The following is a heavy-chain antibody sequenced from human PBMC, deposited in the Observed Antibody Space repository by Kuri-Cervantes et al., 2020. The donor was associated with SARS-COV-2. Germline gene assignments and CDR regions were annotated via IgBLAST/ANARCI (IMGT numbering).Heavy chain of an antibody. CDR2: ISAYNGNT. CDR3: ARDRNPYSYGPLFDY. D-gene: IGHD5-18*01. CDR1: GYTFTSYG. J-gene: IGHJ4*02. V-gene: IGHV1-18*04. Sequence: ASVKVSCKASGYTFTSYGISWVRQAPGQGLEWMGWISAYNGNTNYAQKLQGRVTMTTDTSTSTAYMELRSLRSDDTAVYYRARDRNPYSYGPLFDYWGQGTLVTVSS.